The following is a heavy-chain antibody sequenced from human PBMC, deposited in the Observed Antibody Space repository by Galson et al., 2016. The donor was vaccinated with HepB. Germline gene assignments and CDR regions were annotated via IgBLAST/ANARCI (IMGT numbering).Heavy chain of an antibody. V-gene: IGHV2-70*11. CDR3: ARTVSNYDHYGMDV. CDR2: IDWDDDK. CDR1: GFSLSTSGMC. J-gene: IGHJ6*02. D-gene: IGHD4-11*01. Sequence: PALVKPTQTLTLTCTFSGFSLSTSGMCVSWIRQPPGKALEWLARIDWDDDKYYSTSLKTRLTISKDTSKNQVVLTMTNMDPVDTATYYCARTVSNYDHYGMDVWGQGTTVTVSS.